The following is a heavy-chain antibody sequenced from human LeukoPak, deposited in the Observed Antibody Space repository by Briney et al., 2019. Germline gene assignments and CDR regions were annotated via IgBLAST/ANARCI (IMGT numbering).Heavy chain of an antibody. CDR3: ARETAAAGSFIAINDY. CDR1: GGSISSYY. J-gene: IGHJ4*02. D-gene: IGHD6-13*01. V-gene: IGHV4-34*01. CDR2: INDSEST. Sequence: SETLSLTCTVSGGSISSYYWSWIRQPPGKGLEWIGEINDSESTNYNPSLKSRVTISVDTSKNQFSLKLSSVTAADTAIYYCARETAAAGSFIAINDYWGQGTLVTVSS.